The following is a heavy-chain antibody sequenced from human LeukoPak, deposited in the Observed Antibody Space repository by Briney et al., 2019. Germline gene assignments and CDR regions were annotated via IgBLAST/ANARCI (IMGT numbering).Heavy chain of an antibody. CDR3: AKATGTLGN. CDR2: ISGSDSST. J-gene: IGHJ4*02. D-gene: IGHD1-1*01. V-gene: IGHV3-23*01. Sequence: GGTLRLSCAASGFTFSTYVMSWVRQAPGKGLEWVSVISGSDSSTYYADSVKGRFTISRDNSKNTLYLQMNSLRAEDTAVYYCAKATGTLGNWGQGTLVTVSS. CDR1: GFTFSTYV.